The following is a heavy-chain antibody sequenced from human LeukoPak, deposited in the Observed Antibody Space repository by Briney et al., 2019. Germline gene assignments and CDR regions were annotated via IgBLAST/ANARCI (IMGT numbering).Heavy chain of an antibody. CDR2: IRYDGSNK. CDR3: AKGGLGPRYAFDI. D-gene: IGHD3/OR15-3a*01. Sequence: GGSLRLSCAAAGFTCSSYGMHWVRQAPGKGLEWVAFIRYDGSNKYYADSVKGRFTISRDNSKNTLYLQMNSLRAEDTAVYYCAKGGLGPRYAFDIWGQGTMVTVSS. J-gene: IGHJ3*02. CDR1: GFTCSSYG. V-gene: IGHV3-30*02.